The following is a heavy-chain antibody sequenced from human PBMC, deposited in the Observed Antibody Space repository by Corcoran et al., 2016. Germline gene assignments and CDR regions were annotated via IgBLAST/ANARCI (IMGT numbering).Heavy chain of an antibody. J-gene: IGHJ6*02. CDR2: INPNSGGT. V-gene: IGHV1-2*02. D-gene: IGHD4-17*01. CDR3: ARDYASDYYYYGMDV. CDR1: GYAFTGYS. Sequence: QVQLVQSGAEVKKTGASVKVSCKASGYAFTGYSMHWVRQAPGQGREWMGWINPNSGGTNYAQKFQGRVTMNRDTSISTAYMELSRLRSDDTAVYYCARDYASDYYYYGMDVWGQGTTVTVSS.